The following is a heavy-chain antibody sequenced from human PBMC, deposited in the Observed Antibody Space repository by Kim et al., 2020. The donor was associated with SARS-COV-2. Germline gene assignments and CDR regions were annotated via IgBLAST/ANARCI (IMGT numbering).Heavy chain of an antibody. CDR2: IYYSGST. J-gene: IGHJ5*02. Sequence: SETLSLTCTVSGGSISSYYWSWIRQPPGKGLVWIGYIYYSGSTNYNPSLKSRVTISVDTSKNQFSLKLSSVTAADTAVYYCARGALEIFGVVGWFDPWGQGTLVTVSS. V-gene: IGHV4-59*13. CDR1: GGSISSYY. CDR3: ARGALEIFGVVGWFDP. D-gene: IGHD3-3*01.